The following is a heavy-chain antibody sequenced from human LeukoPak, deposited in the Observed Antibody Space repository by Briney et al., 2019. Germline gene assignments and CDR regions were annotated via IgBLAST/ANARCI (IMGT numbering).Heavy chain of an antibody. CDR3: VKRVGGTPDY. J-gene: IGHJ4*02. CDR1: GFTFSNYA. Sequence: GGSLRLSCAASGFTFSNYAMTWVRQAPGKGLEWVSAIGGDGGSTDYADSVKGRFTISRDNSKNTLYLQMNSLRAGDTALYYCVKRVGGTPDYWGLGTLVTVSS. V-gene: IGHV3-23*01. D-gene: IGHD1-26*01. CDR2: IGGDGGST.